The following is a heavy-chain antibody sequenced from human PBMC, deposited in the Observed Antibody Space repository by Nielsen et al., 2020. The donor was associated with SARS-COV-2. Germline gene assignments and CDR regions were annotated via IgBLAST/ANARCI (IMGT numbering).Heavy chain of an antibody. CDR2: IYYSGHT. D-gene: IGHD3-3*01. Sequence: SETLSLTCTLSGGSISAYYWSWIRQPPGKGLEWIGYIYYSGHTNYNPSLESRVTISLDASKNQFSLRLSSVTAADTALYYCARERVGGITIFGVVTRYGMDVWGQGTTVTVSS. CDR1: GGSISAYY. V-gene: IGHV4-59*12. CDR3: ARERVGGITIFGVVTRYGMDV. J-gene: IGHJ6*02.